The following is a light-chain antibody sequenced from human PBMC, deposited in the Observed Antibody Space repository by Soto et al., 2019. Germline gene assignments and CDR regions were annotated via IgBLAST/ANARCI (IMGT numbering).Light chain of an antibody. CDR1: SSDVGRYNY. CDR3: TSYTSSTTWV. CDR2: EVS. J-gene: IGLJ3*02. V-gene: IGLV2-14*01. Sequence: QSALTQPASVSGSPGQSITISCTGTSSDVGRYNYVSWYQQHPGKAPKLMIYEVSNRPSGVSNRFSASKSGNTASLTISGLQAEDEADYYCTSYTSSTTWVFDGGPKLTVL.